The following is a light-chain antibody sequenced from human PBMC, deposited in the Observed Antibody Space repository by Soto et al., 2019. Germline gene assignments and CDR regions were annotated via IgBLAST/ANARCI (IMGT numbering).Light chain of an antibody. CDR3: QQYGGSPPYT. CDR1: QSINSSY. CDR2: GAS. V-gene: IGKV3-20*01. Sequence: VLTHSPGTLSLSPGERATISCRASQSINSSYLAWYQHKPGQAPRLLFYGASSRATGIPHRFSGSASGTDFTLTISRLEPEDCGVYYCQQYGGSPPYTFGQGTRLEIK. J-gene: IGKJ2*01.